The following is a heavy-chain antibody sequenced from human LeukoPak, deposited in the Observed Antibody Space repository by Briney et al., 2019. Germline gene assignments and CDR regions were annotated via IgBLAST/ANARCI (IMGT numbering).Heavy chain of an antibody. J-gene: IGHJ6*02. V-gene: IGHV3-13*01. Sequence: GGSLRLSCAASGFTFSSYDMHWVRQATGKGLEWVSAIGTAGDTYYPGSVKGRFTISRENAKNSLYLQMNSLRAGDTAVYYCARAISGSSTFFGYYYGMDVWGQGTTVTVSS. CDR1: GFTFSSYD. CDR2: IGTAGDT. D-gene: IGHD1-1*01. CDR3: ARAISGSSTFFGYYYGMDV.